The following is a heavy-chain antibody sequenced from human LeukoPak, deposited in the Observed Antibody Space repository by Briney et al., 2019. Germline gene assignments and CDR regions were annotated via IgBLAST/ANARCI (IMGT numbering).Heavy chain of an antibody. V-gene: IGHV3-30*03. Sequence: GGSLRLSCAASGFTFSDYYMDWVRQAPGKGLEWVALISYDGSKEFFADSVKGRFTISRDNSENTVSLQLNNLRPEDTAVYYCATDIRVTGDHWGQGTLVTVSS. CDR3: ATDIRVTGDH. CDR2: ISYDGSKE. CDR1: GFTFSDYY. J-gene: IGHJ4*02. D-gene: IGHD2-21*02.